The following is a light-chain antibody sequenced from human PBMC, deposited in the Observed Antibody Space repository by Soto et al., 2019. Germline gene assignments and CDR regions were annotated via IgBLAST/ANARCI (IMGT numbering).Light chain of an antibody. CDR3: AAWDDSLNGPV. CDR2: SDN. V-gene: IGLV1-44*01. Sequence: QSVLTQPPSASGTPGQRVTISCSGSSSNIGSHTVNWYQQLPGTAPKLLIYSDNQRPSGVPGRFSGSKSGTSASLAISGLHSEDEADYYCAAWDDSLNGPVFGGGTKLTVL. J-gene: IGLJ2*01. CDR1: SSNIGSHT.